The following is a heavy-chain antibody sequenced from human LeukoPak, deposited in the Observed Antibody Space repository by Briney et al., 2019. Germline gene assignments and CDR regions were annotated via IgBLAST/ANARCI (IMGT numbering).Heavy chain of an antibody. CDR2: IKQNESER. V-gene: IGHV3-7*01. D-gene: IGHD6-19*01. Sequence: RGRSLRLSRAASGFTFSRYCMSCVPDAPGKGLECVANIKQNESERDYVDSVKGRLTSSRDNGKTSLYLQLNGLSGEDTAVYYGARGDLGSSSGWYPRVYWGQGTLVTVSS. CDR3: ARGDLGSSSGWYPRVY. CDR1: GFTFSRYC. J-gene: IGHJ4*02.